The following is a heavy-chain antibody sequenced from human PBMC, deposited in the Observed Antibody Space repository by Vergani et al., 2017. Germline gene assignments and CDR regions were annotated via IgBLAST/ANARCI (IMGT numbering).Heavy chain of an antibody. V-gene: IGHV4-39*01. CDR2: IYNSGNG. J-gene: IGHJ2*01. CDR1: GDSIISRSYY. Sequence: QMQLQESGPGLVKASETLSLTCTVSGDSIISRSYYWGWIRQPPGNGLEWIGSIYNSGNGDSSSSLKSRVPISADTSKNQFSLRLTSVTAADTAVYYCASGKYYSDSTSHFRGRYFDVWGRGTLVTVPS. CDR3: ASGKYYSDSTSHFRGRYFDV. D-gene: IGHD3-16*01.